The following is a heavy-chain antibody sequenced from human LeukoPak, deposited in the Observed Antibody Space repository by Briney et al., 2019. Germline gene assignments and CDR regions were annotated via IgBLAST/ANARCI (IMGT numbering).Heavy chain of an antibody. V-gene: IGHV4-4*07. CDR1: GGSISSYY. Sequence: SETLSLTCTVYGGSISSYYWSWIRQPAGKGLEWIGRIYTSGSTNYNPSLKSRVTMSVDTSKNQFSLKLSSVTAADTAVYYCARDLMVRGVIVWFDPWGQGTLVTVSS. CDR3: ARDLMVRGVIVWFDP. J-gene: IGHJ5*02. D-gene: IGHD3-10*01. CDR2: IYTSGST.